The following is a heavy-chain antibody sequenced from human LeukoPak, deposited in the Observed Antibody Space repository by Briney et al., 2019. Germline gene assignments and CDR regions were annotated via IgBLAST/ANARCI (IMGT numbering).Heavy chain of an antibody. CDR2: IYYSGST. CDR1: GGSISSSSYY. CDR3: ARSIIRLNWFDP. D-gene: IGHD1-14*01. Sequence: QPSETLSLTCTVSGGSISSSSYYWGWIRQPPGKGLEWIGSIYYSGSTYYNPSLKSRVTISVDTSKNQFSLKLSSVTAADTAVYYCARSIIRLNWFDPWGQGTLVTVSS. J-gene: IGHJ5*02. V-gene: IGHV4-39*01.